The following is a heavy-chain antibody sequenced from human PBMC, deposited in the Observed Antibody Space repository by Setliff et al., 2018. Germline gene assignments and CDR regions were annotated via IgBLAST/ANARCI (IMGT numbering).Heavy chain of an antibody. V-gene: IGHV3-33*01. D-gene: IGHD4-4*01. CDR3: ARGPNSNYEGALDF. CDR2: IWYDGSNK. CDR1: GFTFSSYG. J-gene: IGHJ3*01. Sequence: PGGSLRLSCAASGFTFSSYGMHWVRQAPGKGLEWVAVIWYDGSNKYYADSVKGRFTISRDNAKNSLYLQMNSLRAEDTAVYYCARGPNSNYEGALDFWGQGTMVTVSS.